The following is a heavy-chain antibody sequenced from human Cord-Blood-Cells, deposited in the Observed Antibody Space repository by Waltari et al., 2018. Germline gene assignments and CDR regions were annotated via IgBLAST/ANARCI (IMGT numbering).Heavy chain of an antibody. J-gene: IGHJ4*02. Sequence: EVQLVESGGGLIQPGGSLRLSCAASGLTVSSNYMSWVRQAPGKGLEWVSVIYSGGSTYYADSVKGRFTISRDNSKNTLYLQMNSLRAEDTAVYYCARDRSGYDGGMPWGQGTLVTVSS. CDR3: ARDRSGYDGGMP. CDR1: GLTVSSNY. CDR2: IYSGGST. D-gene: IGHD5-12*01. V-gene: IGHV3-53*01.